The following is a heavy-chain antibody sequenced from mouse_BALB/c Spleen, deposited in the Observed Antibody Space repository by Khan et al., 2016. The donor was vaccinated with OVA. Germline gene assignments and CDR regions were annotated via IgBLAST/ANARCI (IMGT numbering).Heavy chain of an antibody. CDR3: XRGGGGNRFAY. J-gene: IGHJ3*01. V-gene: IGHV1S137*01. CDR1: GYTFTDFT. Sequence: QVQLQQSGAELVRPGVSVKISCKGSGYTFTDFTLHWVKQSHAMSLEWIGVISTYYGDATYNQRFKDKATMTVDKSSSTASMELARLTSEDSAIYYCXRGGGGNRFAYWGQGTLVTVSA. CDR2: ISTYYGDA.